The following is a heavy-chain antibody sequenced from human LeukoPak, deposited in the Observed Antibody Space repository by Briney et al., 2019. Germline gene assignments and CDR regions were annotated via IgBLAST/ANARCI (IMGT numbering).Heavy chain of an antibody. CDR2: FDPEDGET. V-gene: IGHV1-24*01. CDR1: GYTLTELS. Sequence: ASVKVPCKVSGYTLTELSMHWVRQAPGKGLEWMGGFDPEDGETIYAQKFQGRVTMTEDTSTDTAYMELSSLRSEDTAVYYCGVRGYGSGSYYSGYGMDVWGKGTTVTVSS. D-gene: IGHD3-10*01. CDR3: GVRGYGSGSYYSGYGMDV. J-gene: IGHJ6*04.